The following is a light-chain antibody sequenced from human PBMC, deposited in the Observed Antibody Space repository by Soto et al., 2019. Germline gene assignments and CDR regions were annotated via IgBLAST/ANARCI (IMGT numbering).Light chain of an antibody. Sequence: EIVLTQSLATLSLSPGESATLSCLASQTVGKYLAWYQHKPGQAPRLLIYDASNRATDIPARFSGSGSGTDFTLTISSLEPEDFAVYYCQQRTNWRITFGQGTRLEIK. CDR2: DAS. CDR1: QTVGKY. V-gene: IGKV3-11*01. J-gene: IGKJ5*01. CDR3: QQRTNWRIT.